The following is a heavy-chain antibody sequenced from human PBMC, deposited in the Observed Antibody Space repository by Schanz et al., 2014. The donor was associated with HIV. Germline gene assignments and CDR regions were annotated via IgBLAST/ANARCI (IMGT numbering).Heavy chain of an antibody. J-gene: IGHJ4*02. CDR3: ATEPSDGMCGEH. CDR1: GLTFGDYW. Sequence: EVQLVESGGGLVKPGGSLRLSCAASGLTFGDYWMHWVRRAPGKGLVWVSRINGHGGSPTYADSVEGRFTISRDNGKKMVYLQMNSLRDEDTAVYYCATEPSDGMCGEHWGQGTLVAVSS. D-gene: IGHD7-27*01. V-gene: IGHV3-74*01. CDR2: INGHGGSP.